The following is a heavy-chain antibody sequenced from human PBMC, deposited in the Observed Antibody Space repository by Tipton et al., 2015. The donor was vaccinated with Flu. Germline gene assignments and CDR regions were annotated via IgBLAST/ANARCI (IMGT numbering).Heavy chain of an antibody. CDR3: ARTPYCSTTTCYTRGSYFDY. D-gene: IGHD2-2*02. J-gene: IGHJ4*02. Sequence: TLSLACAVSGDSIRNDYFWGWIRQPPGKGLEWIATIHRSGSTKYNPSLKSRVTISVDTSKNQFSLEMRSVTAADTAVYYCARTPYCSTTTCYTRGSYFDYWGQGTLVTVSS. CDR1: GDSIRNDYF. V-gene: IGHV4-38-2*01. CDR2: IHRSGST.